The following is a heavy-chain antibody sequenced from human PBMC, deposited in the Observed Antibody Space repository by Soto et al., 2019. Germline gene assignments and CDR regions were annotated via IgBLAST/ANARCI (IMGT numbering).Heavy chain of an antibody. CDR2: IIPIFNST. V-gene: IGHV1-69*06. J-gene: IGHJ4*02. CDR3: AREGRGKKAGYNGLVSLGY. D-gene: IGHD2-2*02. Sequence: QVQLVQSGAEVKTPGSSLKVSCKVSGSRFSNYVISWVRQAPGHGLEWLGRIIPIFNSTKYAQNFQGRVTISADKSTSEASLELSSLRSDDTAVYYCAREGRGKKAGYNGLVSLGYWGQGTLVTVSS. CDR1: GSRFSNYV.